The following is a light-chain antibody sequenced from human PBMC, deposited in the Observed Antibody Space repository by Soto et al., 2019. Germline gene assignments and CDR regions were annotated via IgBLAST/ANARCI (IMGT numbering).Light chain of an antibody. CDR1: TGAVTSGYY. Sequence: QTVVTQEPSLTVSPGGTVTLTCASSTGAVTSGYYPNWFQQKPGQAPRALIYSTSNKHPWTPARFSGSLLGGKAALTLSGVQPEDEAEYYCLLYYGGAVVFGGGTKLTFL. CDR3: LLYYGGAVV. V-gene: IGLV7-43*01. CDR2: STS. J-gene: IGLJ2*01.